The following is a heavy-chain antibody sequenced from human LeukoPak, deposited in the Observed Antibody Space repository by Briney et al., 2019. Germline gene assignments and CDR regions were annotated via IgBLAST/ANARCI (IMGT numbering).Heavy chain of an antibody. CDR3: ASEEYNSRDFDY. CDR1: GFTFSSYS. CDR2: ISSSSSYV. J-gene: IGHJ4*02. Sequence: GGFLRLSCAASGFTFSSYSMNWVRQAPGKGLEWVSSISSSSSYVYYADSVKGRFTISRDNAKNSLYLQMNSLRAEDTAVYYCASEEYNSRDFDYWGQGTLVTVSS. D-gene: IGHD5-24*01. V-gene: IGHV3-21*01.